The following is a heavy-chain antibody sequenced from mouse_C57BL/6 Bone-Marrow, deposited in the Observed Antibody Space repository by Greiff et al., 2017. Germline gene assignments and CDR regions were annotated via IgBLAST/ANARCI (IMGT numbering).Heavy chain of an antibody. CDR1: GYTFTDYY. D-gene: IGHD1-1*01. Sequence: VQLKQSGPVLVKPGASVKMSCKASGYTFTDYYMNWVKQSHGKSLEWIGVINPYNGGTSYNQKFKGKATLTVDKSSSTAYMELNSLTSEDSAVYYCARWDYYGFAYWGQGTLVTVSA. CDR3: ARWDYYGFAY. J-gene: IGHJ3*01. V-gene: IGHV1-19*01. CDR2: INPYNGGT.